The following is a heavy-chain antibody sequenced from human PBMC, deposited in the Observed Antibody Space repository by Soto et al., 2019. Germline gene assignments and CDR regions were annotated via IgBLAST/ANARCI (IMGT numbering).Heavy chain of an antibody. CDR3: AKDIMGYCSSTSCPLDY. CDR2: ISGSGGST. Sequence: GGSLRLSCAASGFTFSSYAMSWVRQAPGKGLEWVSAISGSGGSTYYADSVKGRFTISRDNSKNTLYLQMNSLRAEDTAVYYCAKDIMGYCSSTSCPLDYWGQGTLVTVSS. D-gene: IGHD2-2*01. V-gene: IGHV3-23*01. CDR1: GFTFSSYA. J-gene: IGHJ4*02.